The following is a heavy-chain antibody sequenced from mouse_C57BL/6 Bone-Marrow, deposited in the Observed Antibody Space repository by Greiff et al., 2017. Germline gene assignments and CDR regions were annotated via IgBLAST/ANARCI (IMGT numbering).Heavy chain of an antibody. CDR3: ARPNLGTQLGRDY. CDR2: INPGSGGT. Sequence: VQLQQSGAELVRPGTSVKVSCEASGYAFTNYLIEWVKQRPGQGLEWIGVINPGSGGTNYNEKFKGKATLTADKSSSTAYMQLSSLTSEDSAVYFCARPNLGTQLGRDYWGQGTTLTVSS. D-gene: IGHD4-1*02. J-gene: IGHJ2*01. V-gene: IGHV1-54*01. CDR1: GYAFTNYL.